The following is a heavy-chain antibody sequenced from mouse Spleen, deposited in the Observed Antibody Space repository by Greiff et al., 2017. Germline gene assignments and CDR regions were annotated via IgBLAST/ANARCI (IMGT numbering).Heavy chain of an antibody. CDR3: ARDIYGNYGSYAMDY. CDR1: GFTFSDYG. Sequence: EVKMVESGGGLVKPGGSLKLSCAASGFTFSDYGMHWVRQAPEKGLEWVAYISSGSSTIYYADTVKGRFTISRDNAKNTLFLQMTSLRSEDTAMYYCARDIYGNYGSYAMDYWGQGTSVTVSS. V-gene: IGHV5-17*01. J-gene: IGHJ4*01. CDR2: ISSGSSTI. D-gene: IGHD2-1*01.